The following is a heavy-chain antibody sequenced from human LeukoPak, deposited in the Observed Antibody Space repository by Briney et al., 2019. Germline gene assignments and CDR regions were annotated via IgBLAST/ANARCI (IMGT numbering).Heavy chain of an antibody. CDR1: GFTVISSH. CDR3: ARADSGFDH. Sequence: QTGGSLRLSCAASGFTVISSHMSWVRQAPGKGLEWVPLVYSDGNTHYAASVKGRFTISRDNSKNTLYLQMNSLRVDDTAMYYCARADSGFDHWGQGTLVTVSS. J-gene: IGHJ5*02. V-gene: IGHV3-53*01. CDR2: VYSDGNT. D-gene: IGHD5-12*01.